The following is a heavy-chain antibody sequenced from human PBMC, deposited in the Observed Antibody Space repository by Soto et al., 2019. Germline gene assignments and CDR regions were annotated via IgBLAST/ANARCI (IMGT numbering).Heavy chain of an antibody. V-gene: IGHV4-34*01. CDR3: ATKRSDVDIVAYNWFDP. J-gene: IGHJ5*02. CDR1: GGSFSGYY. Sequence: SETLSLTCAVYGGSFSGYYWSWIRQPPGKGLEWIGEINHSGSTNYNPSLKSRVTISVDTSKNQFSLKLSSVTAADTAVYYCATKRSDVDIVAYNWFDPWGQGTLVTVSS. CDR2: INHSGST. D-gene: IGHD5-12*01.